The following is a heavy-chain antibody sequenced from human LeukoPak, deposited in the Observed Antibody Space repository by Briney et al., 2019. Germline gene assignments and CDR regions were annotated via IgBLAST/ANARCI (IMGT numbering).Heavy chain of an antibody. Sequence: GGSLRLSCAASGFTFSSYSMNWVRQAPGKGLEWVSSISSSSSYIYYADSVKGRFTISRDNSKNTLYLQTNSLRAEDTAVYYCAKEFYDSSGYSFLDYWGQGTLVTVSS. V-gene: IGHV3-21*04. J-gene: IGHJ4*02. CDR3: AKEFYDSSGYSFLDY. D-gene: IGHD3-22*01. CDR2: ISSSSSYI. CDR1: GFTFSSYS.